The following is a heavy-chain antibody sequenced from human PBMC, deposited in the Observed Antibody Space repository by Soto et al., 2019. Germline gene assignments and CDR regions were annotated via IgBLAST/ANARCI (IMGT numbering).Heavy chain of an antibody. CDR2: IKNKNDGGTT. D-gene: IGHD3-10*01. V-gene: IGHV3-15*07. J-gene: IGHJ5*01. CDR1: GFSFKNAW. CDR3: TGLWFGEISNS. Sequence: EVELVESGGGLVKPGGSLTLSCAASGFSFKNAWMNWVRQAPGKGLEWVGRIKNKNDGGTTDYAAFVKGRFTISRDASENTLYLHMNGLKTEDTGVYFCTGLWFGEISNSWGQGGMVTVSS.